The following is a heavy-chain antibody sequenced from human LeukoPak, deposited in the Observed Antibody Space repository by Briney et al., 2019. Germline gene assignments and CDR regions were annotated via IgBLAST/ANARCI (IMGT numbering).Heavy chain of an antibody. CDR1: GFTFSSYW. D-gene: IGHD3-10*01. Sequence: GGSLRLSCAASGFTFSSYWMTWDRQAPGKGLEWVANIKLDVSETYYVDSVRGRFTISRDNTKNSLYLQMDSLRAEDTAVYYCARKGNAFDFWGQGTMTVSS. J-gene: IGHJ3*01. CDR2: IKLDVSET. V-gene: IGHV3-7*01. CDR3: ARKGNAFDF.